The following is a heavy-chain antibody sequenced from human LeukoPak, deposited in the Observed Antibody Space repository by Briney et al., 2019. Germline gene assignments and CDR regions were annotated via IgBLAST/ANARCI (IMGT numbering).Heavy chain of an antibody. D-gene: IGHD6-13*01. CDR3: ARVLGYSSSWYEDSFDP. CDR1: GGSISSSSYY. V-gene: IGHV4-39*01. Sequence: PSETLSLTCTVSGGSISSSSYYWGWIRQPPGKGLEWIGSIYYSGSTYYNPSLKSRVTISVDTSRNQFSLKLSSVTAADTAVYYCARVLGYSSSWYEDSFDPWGQGTLVTVSS. CDR2: IYYSGST. J-gene: IGHJ5*02.